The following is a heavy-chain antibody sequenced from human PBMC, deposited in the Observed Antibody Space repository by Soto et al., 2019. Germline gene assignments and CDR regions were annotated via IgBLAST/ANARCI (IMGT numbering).Heavy chain of an antibody. CDR3: ARGSVRYFDWLANWFDP. CDR1: GGSISSYY. V-gene: IGHV4-59*12. D-gene: IGHD3-9*01. Sequence: PSETLSLTCTVSGGSISSYYWSWIRQPPGKGLEWIGYIYYSGSTNYNPSLKSRLTISIDTSKNQFSLKLRSVTAADTAVYYCARGSVRYFDWLANWFDPWGQGTLVTVSS. J-gene: IGHJ5*02. CDR2: IYYSGST.